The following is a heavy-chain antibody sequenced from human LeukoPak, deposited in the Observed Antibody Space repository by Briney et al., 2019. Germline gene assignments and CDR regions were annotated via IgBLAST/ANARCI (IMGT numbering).Heavy chain of an antibody. CDR3: ARVAYGAQAFDI. Sequence: GGSLRLSCAASGFTFSAYWMHWVRQVPGKGLVWVSRINNDGTATFFADSVKGRFTISRDNAKNSLSLQMNSLRAEDTAVYYCARVAYGAQAFDIWGQGTMVTVSS. CDR1: GFTFSAYW. D-gene: IGHD4-17*01. CDR2: INNDGTAT. V-gene: IGHV3-74*01. J-gene: IGHJ3*02.